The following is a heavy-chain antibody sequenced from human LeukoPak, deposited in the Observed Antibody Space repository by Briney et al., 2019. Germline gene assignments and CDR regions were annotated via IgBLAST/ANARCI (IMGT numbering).Heavy chain of an antibody. J-gene: IGHJ4*02. CDR2: INNDGSST. D-gene: IGHD2-2*01. Sequence: GGSLRLSCAASGFISSSYWMHWVRQAPGKGLVWVSHINNDGSSTNYADSVEGRFTISRDNAKNTLYLQMNSLRAEVTAIYYCATSRTFDYWGQGTLVTVSS. V-gene: IGHV3-74*01. CDR3: ATSRTFDY. CDR1: GFISSSYW.